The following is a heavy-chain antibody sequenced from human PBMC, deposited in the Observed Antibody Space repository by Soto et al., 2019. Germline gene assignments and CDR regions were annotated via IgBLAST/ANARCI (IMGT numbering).Heavy chain of an antibody. CDR2: IVPIFGTA. CDR1: GGTFSSYA. J-gene: IGHJ6*02. CDR3: AAAAERGYYGMDV. Sequence: QVQLVQSGAEVKKPGSSVKVSCKASGGTFSSYAISWVRQAPGQGLEWMGGIVPIFGTANYAQKFQGRVTIAADESTSTAYLAQSSLRSEDTAVYYCAAAAERGYYGMDVWGQGTTVTVSS. D-gene: IGHD6-13*01. V-gene: IGHV1-69*01.